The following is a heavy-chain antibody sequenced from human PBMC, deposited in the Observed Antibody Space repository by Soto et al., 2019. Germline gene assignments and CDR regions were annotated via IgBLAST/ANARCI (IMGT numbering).Heavy chain of an antibody. D-gene: IGHD4-17*01. CDR3: VHHGGDPCCHDF. CDR2: IFYSGST. CDR1: GGSLSSSTW. J-gene: IGHJ4*01. Sequence: SETLSLTCAVSGGSLSSSTWWSWVRQPPGKALEWLGEIFYSGSTKYNPSLNSRVTISADQSKKHLSLRLSSVTAADTALYYCVHHGGDPCCHDFWGQGILVTVSS. V-gene: IGHV4-4*02.